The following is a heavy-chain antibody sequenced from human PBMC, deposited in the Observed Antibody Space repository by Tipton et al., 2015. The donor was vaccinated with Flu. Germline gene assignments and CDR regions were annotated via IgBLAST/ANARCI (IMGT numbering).Heavy chain of an antibody. Sequence: LVHTCTVSGGSISSYYWSWIRQPPGKGLEWIGYIYYSGSTNYNPSLKSRVTISVDTSKNQFSLKLSSVTAADTAVYYCARASGLSWINRGSYYYGMDVWGQGTTVTVSS. V-gene: IGHV4-59*01. CDR2: IYYSGST. J-gene: IGHJ6*02. D-gene: IGHD2-2*03. CDR3: ARASGLSWINRGSYYYGMDV. CDR1: GGSISSYY.